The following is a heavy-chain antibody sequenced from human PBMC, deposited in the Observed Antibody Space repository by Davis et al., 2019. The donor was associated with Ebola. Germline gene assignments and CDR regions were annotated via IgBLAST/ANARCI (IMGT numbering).Heavy chain of an antibody. D-gene: IGHD2/OR15-2a*01. CDR2: IKQDGSEK. CDR1: GFTFTTST. V-gene: IGHV3-7*01. CDR3: AKNGNKKFYYDGMDV. Sequence: GESLKISCVASGFTFTTSTMHWVRQAPGKGLEWVANIKQDGSEKYYVDSVKGRFTISRDNPKNTLYLQMNSLTSEDTAVYYCAKNGNKKFYYDGMDVWGQGTTVTVSS. J-gene: IGHJ6*02.